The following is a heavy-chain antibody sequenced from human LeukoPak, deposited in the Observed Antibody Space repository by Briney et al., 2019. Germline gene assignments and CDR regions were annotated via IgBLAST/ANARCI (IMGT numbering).Heavy chain of an antibody. J-gene: IGHJ6*02. D-gene: IGHD1-26*01. CDR1: GFTFSSYA. CDR3: ARDGQWELLYNYYYGMDV. CDR2: ISYDGSNK. Sequence: GRSLRLSCAASGFTFSSYAMHWVRQAPGKGLEWVAVISYDGSNKYYADSVKGRFTISRDNSKNTLYLQMNSLRAEDTAVYYCARDGQWELLYNYYYGMDVWGQGTTVTVSS. V-gene: IGHV3-30-3*01.